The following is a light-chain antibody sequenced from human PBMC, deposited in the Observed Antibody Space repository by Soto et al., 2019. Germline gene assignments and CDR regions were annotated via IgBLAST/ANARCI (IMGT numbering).Light chain of an antibody. Sequence: EIVLTQSPATLSASPGDRVTLSCRASQALNTRLAWYQHKPGQAPRLLIYLTSNRTAGVPARFSAWGSETDFTLTISDVEPEDFAVYYGHPRQCWPRTFGQGTNVEIK. J-gene: IGKJ1*01. V-gene: IGKV3-11*01. CDR1: QALNTR. CDR3: HPRQCWPRT. CDR2: LTS.